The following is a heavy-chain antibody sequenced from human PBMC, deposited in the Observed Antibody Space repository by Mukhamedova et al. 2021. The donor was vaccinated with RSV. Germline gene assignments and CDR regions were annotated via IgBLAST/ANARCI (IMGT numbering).Heavy chain of an antibody. CDR2: IIPIFGTA. D-gene: IGHD5-24*01. Sequence: EYMGGIIPIFGTANYAQKFQGRITLTVDESTTTAYMDLSGLTSEDPAVYYCARDRDGYNYWYFDLWVRGTMVTVSS. V-gene: IGHV1-69*01. CDR3: ARDRDGYNYWYFDL. J-gene: IGHJ2*01.